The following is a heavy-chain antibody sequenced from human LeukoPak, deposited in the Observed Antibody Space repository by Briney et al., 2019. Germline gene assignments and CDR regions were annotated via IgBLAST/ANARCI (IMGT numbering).Heavy chain of an antibody. V-gene: IGHV3-23*05. Sequence: PGGPLRLSCAVSGFTFSSYAMSWVRQAPGKGLEWVSAIDSSGSYTWYDDSVKGRFTISRDNSKNTLYLQMNSLRAEDTAVYYCAKVVTRLTMKYQFDYWGQGALVTVSS. D-gene: IGHD2-2*01. CDR3: AKVVTRLTMKYQFDY. CDR1: GFTFSSYA. J-gene: IGHJ4*02. CDR2: IDSSGSYT.